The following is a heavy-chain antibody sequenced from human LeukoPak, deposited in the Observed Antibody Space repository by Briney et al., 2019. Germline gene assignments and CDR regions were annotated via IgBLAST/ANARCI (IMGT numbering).Heavy chain of an antibody. CDR2: IYESGST. D-gene: IGHD3-22*01. CDR1: GGSFSSGGYY. Sequence: PSETLSLTCTVSGGSFSSGGYYWSWIRQHPGKGLEWIVYIYESGSTYYNPSLKSRVTISVDTSKNQFSLKLSSVTAADTAVYYCARDRYYYDSSGYYPDDAFDIWGQGTMVTVSS. V-gene: IGHV4-31*03. J-gene: IGHJ3*02. CDR3: ARDRYYYDSSGYYPDDAFDI.